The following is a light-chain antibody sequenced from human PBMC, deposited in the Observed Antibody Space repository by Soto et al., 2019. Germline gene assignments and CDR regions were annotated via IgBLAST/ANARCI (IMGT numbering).Light chain of an antibody. CDR2: SAS. V-gene: IGKV3-15*01. CDR3: QQYNTWLPYT. Sequence: IVMTQSPVTLSVNPGERATLSCRASQSISSNLAWHQQKPGQAPRLLIYSASTRATGVPAGFSGSGSGTEFTLTISSLQSEDFAVYYCQQYNTWLPYTFGQGGMVDI. CDR1: QSISSN. J-gene: IGKJ2*01.